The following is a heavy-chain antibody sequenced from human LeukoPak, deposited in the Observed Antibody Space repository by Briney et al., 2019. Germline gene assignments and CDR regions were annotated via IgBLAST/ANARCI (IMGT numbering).Heavy chain of an antibody. J-gene: IGHJ3*02. Sequence: SETLSLTCTVSGGSISSYYWSWIRQPPGKGLEWIGYIYYSGSTNYNPSLKSRVTISVDTSKNQFSLKLSSVTAADTAVYYCARELGRAFDIWGQGIVVIVSS. D-gene: IGHD3-3*02. V-gene: IGHV4-59*01. CDR1: GGSISSYY. CDR2: IYYSGST. CDR3: ARELGRAFDI.